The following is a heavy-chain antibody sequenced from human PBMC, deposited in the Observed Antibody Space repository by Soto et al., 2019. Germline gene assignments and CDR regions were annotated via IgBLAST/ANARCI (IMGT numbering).Heavy chain of an antibody. CDR1: GFTFSSYA. V-gene: IGHV3-23*01. Sequence: GGSLRLSCAASGFTFSSYAVSWVRQAPGKGPEWISSISGSGSTIYYADSVKGRFTISRDNSKNTLYLQMNSLRAEDTAVYYCARVGNRYRSSSTDYWGQGTLGTVSS. D-gene: IGHD6-6*01. CDR3: ARVGNRYRSSSTDY. CDR2: ISGSGSTI. J-gene: IGHJ4*02.